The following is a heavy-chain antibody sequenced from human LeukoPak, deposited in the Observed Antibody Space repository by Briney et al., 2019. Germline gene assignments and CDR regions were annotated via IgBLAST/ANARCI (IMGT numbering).Heavy chain of an antibody. CDR2: IYYSGST. J-gene: IGHJ4*02. D-gene: IGHD4-11*01. CDR1: GGSISSGGYY. V-gene: IGHV4-31*03. Sequence: SQTLSLTCTVSGGSISSGGYYWSWIRQHPGKGLEWIGNIYYSGSTYYNPSLKSRVTISVDTSKNQFSLKLSSVTAADTAVYYCARCTYSAFDYWGQGTLVTVSS. CDR3: ARCTYSAFDY.